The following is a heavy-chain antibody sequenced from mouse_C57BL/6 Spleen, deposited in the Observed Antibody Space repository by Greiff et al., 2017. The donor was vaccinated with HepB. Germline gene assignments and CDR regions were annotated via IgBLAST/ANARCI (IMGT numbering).Heavy chain of an antibody. Sequence: EVQLVESGGGLVKPGGSLKLSCAASGFTFSDYGMHWVRQAPEKGLEWVAYISSGSSTNYYADTVTGRFTISRDNAKNTQFLQMASLGAEATAMYSATTQIMITTYFDDWGQGTTLIVPS. CDR2: ISSGSSTN. V-gene: IGHV5-17*01. D-gene: IGHD2-4*01. CDR1: GFTFSDYG. J-gene: IGHJ2*01. CDR3: TTQIMITTYFDD.